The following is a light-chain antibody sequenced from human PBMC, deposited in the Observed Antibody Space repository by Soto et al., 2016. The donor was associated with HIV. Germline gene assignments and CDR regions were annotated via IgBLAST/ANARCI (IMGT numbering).Light chain of an antibody. V-gene: IGLV3-21*03. J-gene: IGLJ7*01. Sequence: SYELPQPPSVSVAPGKTARITCGGNNIGSKSVHWYQQKPGQAPVLVVYDDSDRPSRIPERFSGSNTGNTATLTISRVEVGDEADYYCQVWDSSSDHVVFGGGTQLDRPR. CDR2: DDS. CDR1: NIGSKS. CDR3: QVWDSSSDHVV.